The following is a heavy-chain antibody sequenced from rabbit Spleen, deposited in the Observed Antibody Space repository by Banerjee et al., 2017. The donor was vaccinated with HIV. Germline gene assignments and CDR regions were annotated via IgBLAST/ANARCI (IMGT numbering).Heavy chain of an antibody. CDR1: GFSFSNIYW. V-gene: IGHV1S45*01. Sequence: QEQLVESGGGLVQPEGSLTLTCTASGFSFSNIYWISWVRQAPGKGLEWIACIDTGSSGFTYFATWAKGRFTISKTSSTTVTLQMTRLTAADTATYFCARDSSSSFSSYGMDLGGQGTLVTVS. J-gene: IGHJ6*01. D-gene: IGHD1-1*01. CDR2: IDTGSSGFT. CDR3: ARDSSSSFSSYGMDL.